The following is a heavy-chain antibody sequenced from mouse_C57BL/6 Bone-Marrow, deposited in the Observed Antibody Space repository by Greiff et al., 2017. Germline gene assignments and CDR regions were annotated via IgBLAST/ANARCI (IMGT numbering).Heavy chain of an antibody. CDR1: GFSLTSYA. D-gene: IGHD2-4*01. CDR2: IWTGGGT. V-gene: IGHV2-9-1*01. CDR3: ARNSLIYYDPYYFDY. J-gene: IGHJ2*01. Sequence: VQLVESGPGLVAPSQSLSITCTVSGFSLTSYAISWVRQPPGKGLEWLGVIWTGGGTNYNSALKSRLSISKDNSKSQVFLKMNSLQTDDTARYYCARNSLIYYDPYYFDYWGQGTTLTVSS.